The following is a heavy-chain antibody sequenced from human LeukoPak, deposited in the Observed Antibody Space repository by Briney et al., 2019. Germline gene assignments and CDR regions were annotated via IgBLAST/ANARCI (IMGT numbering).Heavy chain of an antibody. CDR3: AKEYSLSFDY. V-gene: IGHV3-53*01. CDR1: GFTVSNSY. Sequence: GGSLRLSCAASGFTVSNSYMSWVRQAPGKGLEWVSIIYSGGSTYYADSVKGRFTISRDSSKNTLHLQMNSLRAEDTAVYYCAKEYSLSFDYWGQGTLVTVSS. D-gene: IGHD6-13*01. J-gene: IGHJ4*02. CDR2: IYSGGST.